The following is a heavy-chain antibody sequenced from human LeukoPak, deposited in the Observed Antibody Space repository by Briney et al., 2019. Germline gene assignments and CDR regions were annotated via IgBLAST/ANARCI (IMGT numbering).Heavy chain of an antibody. J-gene: IGHJ3*02. CDR3: ARGKVKDFWSGNDAFDI. CDR1: GGSISSYY. D-gene: IGHD3-3*01. V-gene: IGHV4-59*01. CDR2: IYYSGST. Sequence: SETLSLTCTVSGGSISSYYWSWIRQPPGKGLEWIGYIYYSGSTNYNPSLKSRVIISVDTSKNQFSLKLSSVTAADTAVYYCARGKVKDFWSGNDAFDIWGQGTMVTVSS.